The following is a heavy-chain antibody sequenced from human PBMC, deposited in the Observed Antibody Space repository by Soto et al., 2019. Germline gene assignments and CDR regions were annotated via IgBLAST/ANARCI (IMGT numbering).Heavy chain of an antibody. D-gene: IGHD3-22*01. V-gene: IGHV1-69*01. CDR1: GGTFSSYA. J-gene: IGHJ3*02. CDR3: ARGQSPIYYYDSSGTDDAFDI. Sequence: QVQLVQSGAEVKKPGSSVKVSCKASGGTFSSYAISWVRQAPGQGLEWMGGIITIFGTANYAQKFQGRVTITADESTSTAYMELSSLRSEDTAVYYCARGQSPIYYYDSSGTDDAFDIWGQGTMVTVSS. CDR2: IITIFGTA.